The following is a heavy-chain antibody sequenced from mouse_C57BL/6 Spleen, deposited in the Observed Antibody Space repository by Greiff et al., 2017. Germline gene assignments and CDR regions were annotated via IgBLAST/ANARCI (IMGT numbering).Heavy chain of an antibody. CDR2: IWSGGSK. Sequence: QVQLQQSGPGLVQPSQSLSITCTVSGFSLTSYGVHWVRQSPGKGLEWLGVIWSGGSKDYNAAFISRLSISKDNSMSQVFLKMNSLQADDTAIYYCARNDYDAMDYWGQGTSVTVSS. CDR3: ARNDYDAMDY. V-gene: IGHV2-2*01. CDR1: GFSLTSYG. J-gene: IGHJ4*01.